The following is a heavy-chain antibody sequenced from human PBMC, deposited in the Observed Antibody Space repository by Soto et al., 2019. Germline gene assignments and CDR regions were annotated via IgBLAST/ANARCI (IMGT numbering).Heavy chain of an antibody. Sequence: SETLSLTCVVSGGSITSNWWSWVRQPPGKGLEWIGEIYHNGRFNYNPSLRSRLTISIDKSKNQLSLKLTSVTAADTAVHYCVRNDWYRLDSGGPGTLVTVSS. D-gene: IGHD3-9*01. CDR3: VRNDWYRLDS. CDR2: IYHNGRF. V-gene: IGHV4-4*02. CDR1: GGSITSNW. J-gene: IGHJ5*01.